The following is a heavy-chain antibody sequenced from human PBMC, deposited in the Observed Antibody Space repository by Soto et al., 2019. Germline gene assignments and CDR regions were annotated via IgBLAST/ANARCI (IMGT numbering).Heavy chain of an antibody. Sequence: SVKVSCKASGGTFTTFVLSWVRQAPGQGLEWMGGIIPIFGPADYPQKFQGRVTITADESTNTVYLELSSLRSEDTAVYYCARGSGASQYWGQGTQVTVSS. CDR2: IIPIFGPA. D-gene: IGHD7-27*01. CDR3: ARGSGASQY. V-gene: IGHV1-69*13. J-gene: IGHJ1*01. CDR1: GGTFTTFV.